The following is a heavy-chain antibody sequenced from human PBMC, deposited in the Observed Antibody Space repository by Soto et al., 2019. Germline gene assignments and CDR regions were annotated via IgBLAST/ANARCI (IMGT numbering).Heavy chain of an antibody. D-gene: IGHD6-6*01. J-gene: IGHJ6*02. CDR3: ARSSIAALYYYYGMDV. Sequence: GGSLRLSCAASGFTVSSNYMSWVRQAPGKGLEWVSVIYSGGSTYYADSVKGRFTISRDNSKNTLYLQMNSLRAEDTAVYYCARSSIAALYYYYGMDVWGQGTTVTVSS. CDR1: GFTVSSNY. CDR2: IYSGGST. V-gene: IGHV3-53*01.